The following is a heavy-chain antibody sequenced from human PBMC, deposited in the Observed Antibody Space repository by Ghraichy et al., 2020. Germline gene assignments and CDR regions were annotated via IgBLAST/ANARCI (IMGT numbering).Heavy chain of an antibody. D-gene: IGHD2-15*01. CDR2: IWYDGNNK. J-gene: IGHJ6*02. V-gene: IGHV3-33*01. CDR3: ARDKGAAATTCMDV. CDR1: GFTFSDNG. Sequence: GESLNISCEASGFTFSDNGMHWVRHVPGKGLEWVAVIWYDGNNKDYADSVKGRFTISRDNPKNTLFLQMNSLRAEDTAVYYCARDKGAAATTCMDVWGQGTTVTVSS.